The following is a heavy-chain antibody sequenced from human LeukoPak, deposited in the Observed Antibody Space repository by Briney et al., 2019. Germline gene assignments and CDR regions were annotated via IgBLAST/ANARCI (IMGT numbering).Heavy chain of an antibody. D-gene: IGHD6-6*01. CDR3: AKDRSEYSSSSEGLDY. Sequence: GGSLRLSCAASGFTFDDYTMHWVRQAPGKGLEWVSLISWDGGSTYYADSVKGRFTISRDNSKNSLYLQMNSLRTEDTALYYCAKDRSEYSSSSEGLDYWGQGTLVTVSS. V-gene: IGHV3-43*01. CDR1: GFTFDDYT. J-gene: IGHJ4*02. CDR2: ISWDGGST.